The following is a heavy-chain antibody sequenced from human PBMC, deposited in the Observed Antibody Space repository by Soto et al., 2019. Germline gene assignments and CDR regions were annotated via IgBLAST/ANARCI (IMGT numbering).Heavy chain of an antibody. CDR2: ISYDGSNK. D-gene: IGHD2-15*01. CDR3: ARDPGYCSGGSCRNWFDP. V-gene: IGHV3-30-3*01. J-gene: IGHJ5*02. Sequence: GGSLRLSCAASGFTFSSYAMHWVRQAPGKGLEWVAVISYDGSNKYYADSVKGRFTISRDNSKNTLYLQMNSLRAEDTAVYYCARDPGYCSGGSCRNWFDPWGQGTLVTVSS. CDR1: GFTFSSYA.